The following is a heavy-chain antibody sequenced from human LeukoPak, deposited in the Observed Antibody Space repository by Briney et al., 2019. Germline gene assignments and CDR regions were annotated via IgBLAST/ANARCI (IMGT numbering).Heavy chain of an antibody. CDR2: ISAYTGNT. D-gene: IGHD6-19*01. J-gene: IGHJ4*02. V-gene: IGHV1-18*01. CDR3: ARDYQVLAVAGDY. CDR1: GYTFTSYG. Sequence: GASVKVSCKASGYTFTSYGISWVRQAPGHGLEWKGWISAYTGNTNYTQKLQGRVTMTTDTSTHTAYMELRSLRSDDTAVYYCARDYQVLAVAGDYWGQGTLVTVSS.